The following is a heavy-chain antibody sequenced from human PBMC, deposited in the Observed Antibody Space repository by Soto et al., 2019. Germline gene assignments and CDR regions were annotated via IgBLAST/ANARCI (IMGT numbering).Heavy chain of an antibody. CDR2: IYWDDDK. J-gene: IGHJ6*02. D-gene: IGHD2-21*02. Sequence: QITLKEAGPTLVRPTQTLTLTCTFSGFSLSTSGVGVGWIRQPPGKALEGLALIYWDDDKRYSPSLKSRLTITKDTSTNQVVLTMTNIDPVDTATYYCAHSRCGGDCLQSYSSHYYYGMDVWGQGPTVTVSS. CDR1: GFSLSTSGVG. CDR3: AHSRCGGDCLQSYSSHYYYGMDV. V-gene: IGHV2-5*02.